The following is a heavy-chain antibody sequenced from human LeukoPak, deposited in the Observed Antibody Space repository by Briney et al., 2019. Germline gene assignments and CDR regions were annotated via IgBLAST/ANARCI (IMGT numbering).Heavy chain of an antibody. CDR2: IYYTGNT. CDR3: ARDKVYCSGGGCYSLFDY. CDR1: GGSISGFY. D-gene: IGHD2-15*01. V-gene: IGHV4-59*01. Sequence: SETLSLTCTVSGGSISGFYWSWIRQSPGKGLEWIGYIYYTGNTGYNPSLNGRVTMSVDTSRNQLSMKLRSVTAADTAIYYCARDKVYCSGGGCYSLFDYWGQGTLATVPS. J-gene: IGHJ4*02.